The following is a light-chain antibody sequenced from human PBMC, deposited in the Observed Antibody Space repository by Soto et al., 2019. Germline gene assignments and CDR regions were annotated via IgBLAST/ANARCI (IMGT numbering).Light chain of an antibody. Sequence: DIQMTQSPSSLSASVGDRVPITCRASQSISGWLAWYQQKPGKAPKLLIYKTSTLETGVPSRFSGSGSGTEFILTISTLQSEDFAVYYCQHYNTWPWTFGQGTKVDIK. CDR2: KTS. V-gene: IGKV1-5*03. CDR3: QHYNTWPWT. J-gene: IGKJ1*01. CDR1: QSISGW.